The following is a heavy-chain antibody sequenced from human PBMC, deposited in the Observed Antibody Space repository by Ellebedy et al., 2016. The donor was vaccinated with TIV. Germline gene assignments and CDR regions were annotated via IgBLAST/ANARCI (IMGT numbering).Heavy chain of an antibody. CDR3: ARILRYGDYSGVIDY. Sequence: GESLKISXKGSGYSFTSYWIGWVRQMPGKGLEWMGIIYPGDSDTRYSPSFQGQVTISADKSISTAYLQWSSLKASDTAMYYCARILRYGDYSGVIDYWGQGTLVTVSS. CDR2: IYPGDSDT. CDR1: GYSFTSYW. V-gene: IGHV5-51*01. J-gene: IGHJ4*02. D-gene: IGHD4-17*01.